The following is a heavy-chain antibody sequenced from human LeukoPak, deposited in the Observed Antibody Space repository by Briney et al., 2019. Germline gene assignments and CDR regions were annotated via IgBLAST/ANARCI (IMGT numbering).Heavy chain of an antibody. CDR2: LCAGSTNA. Sequence: PGGSLRLSCAASGFTFSTSVMRWVRQAPGEGLEWVSSLCAGSTNAYHADSVKGRFNISRDNSKNMVYLEKNRLRAEDTAVFFWVKGSFVVTPLPIEYFPHWGQGTLVTVSS. J-gene: IGHJ1*01. V-gene: IGHV3-23*01. D-gene: IGHD2-21*02. CDR3: VKGSFVVTPLPIEYFPH. CDR1: GFTFSTSV.